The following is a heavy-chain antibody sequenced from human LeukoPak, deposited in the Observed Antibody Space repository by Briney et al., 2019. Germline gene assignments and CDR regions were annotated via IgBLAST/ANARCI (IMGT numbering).Heavy chain of an antibody. D-gene: IGHD5-24*01. CDR1: GYSISSGYY. J-gene: IGHJ4*02. V-gene: IGHV4-38-2*02. CDR2: IYHSGST. CDR3: ARVRWLQLGYCDD. Sequence: SETLSLTCTVSGYSISSGYYWGWIRQPPGKGLEWIGSIYHSGSTYYNPSLKSRVTISVDTSKNQFSLKLSSVTAADTAVHYCARVRWLQLGYCDDWAQGTLVTGSS.